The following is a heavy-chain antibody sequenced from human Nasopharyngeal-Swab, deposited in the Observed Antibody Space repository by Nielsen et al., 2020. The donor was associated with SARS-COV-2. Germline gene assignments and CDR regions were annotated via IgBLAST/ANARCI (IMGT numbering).Heavy chain of an antibody. CDR3: ARDQYYDSSGYYYYGMDV. J-gene: IGHJ6*02. CDR1: GFTFSSYA. V-gene: IGHV3-7*01. D-gene: IGHD3-22*01. Sequence: GESLKISCAASGFTFSSYAMSWVRQAPGKGLEWVANIKQDGSEKYYVDSVKGRFTISRDNAKNSLYLQMNSLRAEDTAVYYCARDQYYDSSGYYYYGMDVWGQGTTVTVSS. CDR2: IKQDGSEK.